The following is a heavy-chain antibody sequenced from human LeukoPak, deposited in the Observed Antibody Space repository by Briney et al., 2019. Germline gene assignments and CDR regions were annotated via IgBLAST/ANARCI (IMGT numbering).Heavy chain of an antibody. J-gene: IGHJ6*02. CDR1: GFTFSSYE. Sequence: GGSLRLSCAASGFTFSSYEMNWVRQAPGKGLEWVSYXXXXGSTIYYADSVKGRFTISRDNAKNSLYLQMNSLRAEDTAVYYCARSKPLVGAVYYHGMDVWGQGTTVTVSS. CDR2: XXXXGSTI. CDR3: ARSKPLVGAVYYHGMDV. D-gene: IGHD1-26*01. V-gene: IGHV3-48*03.